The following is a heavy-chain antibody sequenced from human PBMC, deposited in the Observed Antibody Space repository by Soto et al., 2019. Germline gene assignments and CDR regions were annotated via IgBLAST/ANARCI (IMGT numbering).Heavy chain of an antibody. J-gene: IGHJ4*02. CDR3: VEGWNDF. CDR1: GFMFSSAW. Sequence: EVQVVESGGDLVEPGGSLRLSCVTSGFMFSSAWMSWVRQGPGKGLEWVARIKSKNDGGAADYAAPVNGRFSISRDDSKSTVYLQMNSLRAEDTAVYYCVEGWNDFWGQGTLVTVSS. CDR2: IKSKNDGGAA. V-gene: IGHV3-15*01. D-gene: IGHD1-1*01.